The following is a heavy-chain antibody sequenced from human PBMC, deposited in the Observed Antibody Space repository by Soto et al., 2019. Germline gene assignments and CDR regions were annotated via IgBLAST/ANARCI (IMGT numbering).Heavy chain of an antibody. CDR1: GGSISSYY. J-gene: IGHJ4*02. V-gene: IGHV4-59*08. CDR3: ARGLLFQALSFDY. D-gene: IGHD5-18*01. CDR2: IYYSGST. Sequence: QVQLQESGPGLVKPSETLSLTCTVSGGSISSYYWSWIRQPPGKGLEWIGYIYYSGSTNYNPSLKSRVTISVDTSKNQFSLKLSSVTAADTAVYYCARGLLFQALSFDYWGQGTLVTVSS.